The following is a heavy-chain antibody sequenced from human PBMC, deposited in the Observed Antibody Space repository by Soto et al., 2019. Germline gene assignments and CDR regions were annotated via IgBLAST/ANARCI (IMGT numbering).Heavy chain of an antibody. CDR2: IYSGGST. Sequence: EVQLVESGGGLVQPGGSLRLSCAASGFTVSSNYMSWVRQAPGKGLEWVSVIYSGGSTYYADSVKGRFTISTDNSKNTLYLQMNSLRAEDTAVYYCARDRRTTDSMDVWGHGTTVTVSS. J-gene: IGHJ6*02. CDR3: ARDRRTTDSMDV. D-gene: IGHD1-7*01. V-gene: IGHV3-66*01. CDR1: GFTVSSNY.